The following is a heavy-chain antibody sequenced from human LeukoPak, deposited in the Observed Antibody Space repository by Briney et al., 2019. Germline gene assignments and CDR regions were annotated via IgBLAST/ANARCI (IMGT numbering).Heavy chain of an antibody. D-gene: IGHD1-26*01. V-gene: IGHV4-59*01. Sequence: PSATVSLTCTVSGGSISSYYWSWIRQPPGKGLEWIGYIYYSGSTNYNPSLKSRVTISVDTSKNQFSLKLSSVTAADTAVYYCARDSVGATLSFFDYWGQGTLVTVSS. CDR2: IYYSGST. J-gene: IGHJ4*02. CDR1: GGSISSYY. CDR3: ARDSVGATLSFFDY.